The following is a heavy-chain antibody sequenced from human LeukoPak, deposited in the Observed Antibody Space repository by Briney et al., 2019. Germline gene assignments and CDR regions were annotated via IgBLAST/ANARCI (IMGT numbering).Heavy chain of an antibody. J-gene: IGHJ4*02. Sequence: GGSLRLSCAASGFTFSGSAMHWVRQASGKGLEWVGRIRSKANSYATAYAASVKGRFTISRDDSKNTAYLQMNSLKTEDTAVYYCTRRALWFGELAPFDYWGQGTLVTVSS. CDR3: TRRALWFGELAPFDY. D-gene: IGHD3-10*01. V-gene: IGHV3-73*01. CDR1: GFTFSGSA. CDR2: IRSKANSYAT.